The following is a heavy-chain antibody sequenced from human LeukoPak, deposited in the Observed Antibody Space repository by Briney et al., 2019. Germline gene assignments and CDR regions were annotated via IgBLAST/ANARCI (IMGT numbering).Heavy chain of an antibody. J-gene: IGHJ1*01. CDR3: AREYLGSSSWFQN. D-gene: IGHD6-13*01. V-gene: IGHV4-59*01. Sequence: SETLSLTCTVSGDSLNSYYWSWIRQPPGEGLQWIGYIFYSGSSNYNASLRSRVAISVDTSKNQFSLKLSSVTAADTAVYYCAREYLGSSSWFQNWGQGTLVTVSS. CDR2: IFYSGSS. CDR1: GDSLNSYY.